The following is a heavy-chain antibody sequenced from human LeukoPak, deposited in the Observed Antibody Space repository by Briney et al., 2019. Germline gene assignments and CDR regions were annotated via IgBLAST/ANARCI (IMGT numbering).Heavy chain of an antibody. CDR3: ARGFENYASGSYTYDAFDI. J-gene: IGHJ3*02. V-gene: IGHV5-51*01. CDR1: RYSFTSYW. CDR2: IYPGDSDT. D-gene: IGHD3-10*01. Sequence: GESLKISCKGSRYSFTSYWIGWVRHMPGKGLEWMGIIYPGDSDTRYSPSFQGQVTISADKSISTAYLQWSSLKASDTAMYYCARGFENYASGSYTYDAFDIWGQGTMVTVSS.